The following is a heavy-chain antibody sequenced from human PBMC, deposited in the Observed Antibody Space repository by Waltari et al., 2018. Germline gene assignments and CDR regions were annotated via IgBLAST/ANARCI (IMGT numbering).Heavy chain of an antibody. CDR3: ARKPWRFLEWSRFDP. CDR1: GGSISSGDYY. J-gene: IGHJ5*02. CDR2: IYYSGST. V-gene: IGHV4-30-4*08. D-gene: IGHD3-3*01. Sequence: QVQLRESGPGLVKPSQTLSLTCTVSGGSISSGDYYWSWIRQPPGKGLEWIGYIYYSGSTYYNPSLKSRVTISVDTSKNQFSLKLSSVTAADTAVYYCARKPWRFLEWSRFDPWGQGTLVTVSS.